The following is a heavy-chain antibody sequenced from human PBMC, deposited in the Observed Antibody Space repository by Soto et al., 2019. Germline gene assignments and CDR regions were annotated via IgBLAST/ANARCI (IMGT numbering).Heavy chain of an antibody. Sequence: PSETLSLTCAVSGGSISSGGYSWSWIRQPPGKGLEWIGYIYHSGSTYYNPSLKSRVTISVDTSKNQFSLKLSSVTAADTAVYYCASLSILVVAAAHGDGMDVWGQGTTVTVSS. CDR2: IYHSGST. D-gene: IGHD6-13*01. V-gene: IGHV4-30-2*01. CDR3: ASLSILVVAAAHGDGMDV. CDR1: GGSISSGGYS. J-gene: IGHJ6*02.